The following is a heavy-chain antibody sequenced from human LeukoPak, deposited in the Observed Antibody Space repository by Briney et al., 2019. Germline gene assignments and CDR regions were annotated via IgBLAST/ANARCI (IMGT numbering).Heavy chain of an antibody. CDR3: AKSHSVAVAGTYSTYYFDS. J-gene: IGHJ4*02. CDR1: GFTFSSFA. V-gene: IGHV3-23*01. D-gene: IGHD6-19*01. CDR2: ISGSGAST. Sequence: GESLRLSCAASGFTFSSFAMSWVRQAPGRGLEWVSCISGSGASTYYADSVKGRFTISRDSSRNTLYLQMSSLRAEDTAVYYCAKSHSVAVAGTYSTYYFDSWGQGTLVTVSS.